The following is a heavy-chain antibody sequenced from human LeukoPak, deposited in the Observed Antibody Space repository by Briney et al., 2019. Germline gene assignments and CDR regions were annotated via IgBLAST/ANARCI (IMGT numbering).Heavy chain of an antibody. J-gene: IGHJ6*03. Sequence: SETLSLTCAVYGGSFSGYYWSWIRQPPGKGLEWIGEINHSGSTNYNPSLKSRVTISVDTSKNQFSLKPSSVTAADTAVYYCARQYSSARGGYYYYYYMDVWGKGTTVTVSS. CDR3: ARQYSSARGGYYYYYYMDV. D-gene: IGHD6-19*01. CDR1: GGSFSGYY. V-gene: IGHV4-34*01. CDR2: INHSGST.